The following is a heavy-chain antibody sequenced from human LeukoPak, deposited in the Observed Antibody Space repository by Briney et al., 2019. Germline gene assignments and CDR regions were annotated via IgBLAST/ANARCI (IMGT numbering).Heavy chain of an antibody. CDR1: GGSISSSSYY. Sequence: PSETLSLTCTVSGGSISSSSYYWGWIRQPPGKGLEWIGSIYYSGSTYYNPSLKSRVTISVDTFKNQFSLKLSSVTAADTAVYYCARHRGYSGYDASFDYWGQGTLVTVSS. CDR2: IYYSGST. J-gene: IGHJ4*02. D-gene: IGHD5-12*01. CDR3: ARHRGYSGYDASFDY. V-gene: IGHV4-39*01.